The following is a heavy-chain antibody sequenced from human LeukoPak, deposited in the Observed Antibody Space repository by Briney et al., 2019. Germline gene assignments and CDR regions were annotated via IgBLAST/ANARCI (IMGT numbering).Heavy chain of an antibody. CDR2: IYYSGST. V-gene: IGHV4-39*01. J-gene: IGHJ4*02. CDR1: GGSFSSYY. CDR3: ARHPTEWELLRFDY. Sequence: SETLSLTCAVYGGSFSSYYWGWIRQPPGKGLEWIGSIYYSGSTYYNPSLKSRVTISVDTSKNQFSLKLSSVTAADTAVYYCARHPTEWELLRFDYWGQGTLVTVSS. D-gene: IGHD1-26*01.